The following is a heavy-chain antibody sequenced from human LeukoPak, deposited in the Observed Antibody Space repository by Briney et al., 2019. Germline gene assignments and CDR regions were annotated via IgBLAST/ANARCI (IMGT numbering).Heavy chain of an antibody. D-gene: IGHD4-11*01. CDR3: AKESRNFAPSFFDS. V-gene: IGHV3-23*01. Sequence: GGSLRLSCVASGFTFSNFAMSWVRQAPGRGLEWVSSVSGSGGSIYYADSVKGRFTISRDNSKKMLYLQMSSLRVEDTAVYYCAKESRNFAPSFFDSWGQGILVTVSS. CDR1: GFTFSNFA. CDR2: VSGSGGSI. J-gene: IGHJ4*02.